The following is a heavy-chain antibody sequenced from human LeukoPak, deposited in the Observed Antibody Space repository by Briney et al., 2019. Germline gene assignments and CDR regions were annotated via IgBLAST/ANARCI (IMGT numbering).Heavy chain of an antibody. CDR1: GFTFTTYW. D-gene: IGHD3-10*01. V-gene: IGHV3-7*01. CDR3: TRPDYYRGAESYGGDY. CDR2: IKQDGNEK. Sequence: GGSLRLSCAASGFTFTTYWMSWVRQAPGKGLEWVANIKQDGNEKYYVDSVKGRFTISRDNAKNSLSLQMNSLRADDTAVYYCTRPDYYRGAESYGGDYWGQGTLVTVSS. J-gene: IGHJ4*02.